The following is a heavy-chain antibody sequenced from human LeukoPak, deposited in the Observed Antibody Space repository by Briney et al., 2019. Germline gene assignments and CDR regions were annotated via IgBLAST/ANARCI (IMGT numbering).Heavy chain of an antibody. J-gene: IGHJ4*02. CDR1: GYTFTSFY. D-gene: IGHD1-14*01. CDR3: ARDTTGAHDY. V-gene: IGHV1-46*01. Sequence: ASVKVSCKASGYTFTSFYMHWVRQAPGQGLEWMGIINPSGGSTSYAQKLQGRVTMTTDTSTTTAYMELRSLRSDDTAVYYCARDTTGAHDYWGQGTLVTVSS. CDR2: INPSGGST.